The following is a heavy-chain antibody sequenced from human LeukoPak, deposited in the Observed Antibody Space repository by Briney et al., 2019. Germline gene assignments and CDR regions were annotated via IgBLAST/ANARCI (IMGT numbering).Heavy chain of an antibody. CDR3: ARDVGWFDP. CDR1: GFTFSNFA. J-gene: IGHJ5*02. Sequence: GGSLRLSCAASGFTFSNFAMTWVRQAPGKGLEWVSSIVGSSSTYYADSLKGRFTISRDNAKNSLYLQMNSLRAEDTAVYYCARDVGWFDPWGQGTLVTVSS. CDR2: IVGSSST. V-gene: IGHV3-21*01.